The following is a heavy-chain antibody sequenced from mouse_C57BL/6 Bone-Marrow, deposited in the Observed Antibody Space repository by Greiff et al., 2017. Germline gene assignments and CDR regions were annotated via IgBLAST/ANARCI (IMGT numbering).Heavy chain of an antibody. CDR3: VRLTYYYAMDY. D-gene: IGHD1-1*01. V-gene: IGHV10-1*01. CDR1: GFSFNTYA. CDR2: IRSKSNNYAT. J-gene: IGHJ4*01. Sequence: EVQRVESGGGLVQPKGSLKLSCAASGFSFNTYAMNWVRQAPGKGLEWVARIRSKSNNYATYYADSVKDRFTIARDDSESMLYLQMNNLKTEDTAMYYCVRLTYYYAMDYWGQGTSVTVSS.